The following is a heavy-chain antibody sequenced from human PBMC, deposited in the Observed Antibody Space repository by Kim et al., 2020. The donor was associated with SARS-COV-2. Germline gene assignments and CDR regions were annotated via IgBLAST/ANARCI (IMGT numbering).Heavy chain of an antibody. J-gene: IGHJ3*02. CDR1: GGSISSSSYY. V-gene: IGHV4-39*01. CDR2: IYYSGST. CDR3: ARPVSYYDFWSGYSSNDAFDI. D-gene: IGHD3-3*01. Sequence: SETLSLTCTVSGGSISSSSYYWGWIRQPPGKGLEWIGSIYYSGSTYYNPSLKSRVTISVDTSKNQFSLKLSSVTAADTAVYYCARPVSYYDFWSGYSSNDAFDIWGQGTMVTVSS.